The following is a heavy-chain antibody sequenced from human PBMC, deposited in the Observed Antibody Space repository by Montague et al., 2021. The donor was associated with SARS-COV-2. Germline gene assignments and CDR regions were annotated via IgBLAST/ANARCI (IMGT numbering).Heavy chain of an antibody. CDR1: GGPLGDYY. D-gene: IGHD1-14*01. CDR2: INHNERT. V-gene: IGHV4-34*01. CDR3: ARGMYGLTETTDAFDI. Sequence: SETLSLTCAVYGGPLGDYYWGWIRQSPGNGLEWIGDINHNERTHYSPSLKSRVALSVDKSKNQFSLKLSSVTAADTAVYYCARGMYGLTETTDAFDIWGQGTMVSVSS. J-gene: IGHJ3*02.